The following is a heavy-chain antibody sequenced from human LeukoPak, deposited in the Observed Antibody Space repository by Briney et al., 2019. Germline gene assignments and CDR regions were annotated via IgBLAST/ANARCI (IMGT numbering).Heavy chain of an antibody. Sequence: GGSLRLSCAASGFTFSRYSMNRVRQAPGKGLEWVSFISSSSSTIHYADSVKGRFTISRDNAKDSLYLQMNSLRDEDTAVYYCARDRSHYGDYFDYWGQGTLVTVSS. CDR2: ISSSSSTI. J-gene: IGHJ4*02. V-gene: IGHV3-48*02. CDR1: GFTFSRYS. CDR3: ARDRSHYGDYFDY. D-gene: IGHD4-17*01.